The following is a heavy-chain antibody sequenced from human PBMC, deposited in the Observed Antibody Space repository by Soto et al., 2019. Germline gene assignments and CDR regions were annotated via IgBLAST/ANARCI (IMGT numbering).Heavy chain of an antibody. J-gene: IGHJ4*02. D-gene: IGHD3-22*01. CDR2: ISSSSSYI. CDR3: ARDIEARGGDRSGYYY. Sequence: EAQLVESGGGLVKPGGSLRLSCAASGCTFSSYSMNWVRQAPGQGLEWVSAISSSSSYIYYADSVKGRFTISRDNAKNSLYLQMNSLSAEDTAVYYCARDIEARGGDRSGYYYWGQGTLVTVSS. V-gene: IGHV3-21*01. CDR1: GCTFSSYS.